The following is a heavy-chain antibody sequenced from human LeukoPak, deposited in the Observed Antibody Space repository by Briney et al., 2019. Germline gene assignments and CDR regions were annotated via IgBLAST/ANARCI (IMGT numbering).Heavy chain of an antibody. CDR2: MSVYNGNT. V-gene: IGHV1-18*01. D-gene: IGHD2-2*01. J-gene: IGHJ4*02. Sequence: SVKVSCKASGYTFTSYGISWVRQAPGQGLEWMGWMSVYNGNTNYEQKPQDRVTMTTDTSSSTAYIELRSLKSDDTPVYYCAREGCSSTSCYLDYWGQGTLVTVSS. CDR1: GYTFTSYG. CDR3: AREGCSSTSCYLDY.